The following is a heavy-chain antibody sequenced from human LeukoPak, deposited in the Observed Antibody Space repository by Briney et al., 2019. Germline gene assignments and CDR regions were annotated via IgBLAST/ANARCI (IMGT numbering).Heavy chain of an antibody. D-gene: IGHD6-13*01. CDR3: ARTANFAAGYYIDY. CDR2: ISGSSRHK. J-gene: IGHJ4*02. Sequence: GGSLRLSCEASGFTFSSYTMNWVRQAPGKGLEWVSSISGSSRHKYYADSVKGRFTISRDNAKNSLYLQMNSLRAEDTAVYYCARTANFAAGYYIDYWGQGTLVTVSS. V-gene: IGHV3-21*01. CDR1: GFTFSSYT.